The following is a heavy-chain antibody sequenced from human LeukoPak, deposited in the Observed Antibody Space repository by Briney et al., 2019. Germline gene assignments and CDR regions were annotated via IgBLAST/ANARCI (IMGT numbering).Heavy chain of an antibody. D-gene: IGHD3-10*01. CDR1: GGSFSGYY. J-gene: IGHJ4*02. Sequence: SETLSLTCAVYGGSFSGYYWSWIRQPPGKGLEWIGEINHSGSTNYNPSLKSRVTISVDTSKNQFSLKLSSVTAADTAVYYCARGRYYYGSGSYYPKGFDYWGQGTLVTASS. CDR3: ARGRYYYGSGSYYPKGFDY. CDR2: INHSGST. V-gene: IGHV4-34*01.